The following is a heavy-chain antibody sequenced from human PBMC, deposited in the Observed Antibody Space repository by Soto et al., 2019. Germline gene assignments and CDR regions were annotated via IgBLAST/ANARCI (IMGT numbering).Heavy chain of an antibody. CDR3: ATCTGGYCYMFWDY. V-gene: IGHV1-18*04. J-gene: IGHJ4*02. Sequence: QVRLVQSAAELQKPGASVKVSCKASGYTFPSFGVSWVRQAPGQGLEWLGWISTSNGDTHYAQKVQGRVTMTTDTSTATTYMELRSLRSDDTAVYYCATCTGGYCYMFWDYWGQGTLVSVSS. D-gene: IGHD2-8*02. CDR1: GYTFPSFG. CDR2: ISTSNGDT.